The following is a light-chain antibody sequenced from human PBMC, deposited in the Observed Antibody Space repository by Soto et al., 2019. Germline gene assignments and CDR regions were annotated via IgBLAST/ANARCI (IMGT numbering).Light chain of an antibody. CDR2: RNN. CDR1: SSNIGRNY. J-gene: IGLJ2*01. Sequence: QSVLTQPPSASGTPGQRVTISCSGSSSNIGRNYVYWYQQLPGTAPKLLIYRNNQRPSGVPDRFSGSKSGPSASLAISGLRSGDEADYYCAAWDSSPICHVVFGGGTELTVL. CDR3: AAWDSSPICHVV. V-gene: IGLV1-47*01.